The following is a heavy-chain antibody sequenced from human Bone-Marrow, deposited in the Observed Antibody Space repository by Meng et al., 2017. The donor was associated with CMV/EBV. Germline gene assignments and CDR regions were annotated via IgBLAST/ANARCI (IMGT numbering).Heavy chain of an antibody. CDR3: ARSGGDNRSYNYYGMDV. V-gene: IGHV4-34*10. D-gene: IGHD3-16*01. CDR2: ISYSGTT. J-gene: IGHJ6*02. CDR1: GGSFSDYY. Sequence: SETLSLTCAVYGGSFSDYYWSWIRQPPGKGLESIATISYSGTTYHNPSLRARVTMSIDTSKNQFSLRLTSVTAADTARYYCARSGGDNRSYNYYGMDVWGQGTTVTVSS.